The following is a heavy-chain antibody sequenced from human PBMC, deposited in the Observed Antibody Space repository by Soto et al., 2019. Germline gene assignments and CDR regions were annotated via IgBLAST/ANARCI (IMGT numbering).Heavy chain of an antibody. J-gene: IGHJ3*02. V-gene: IGHV3-64*01. CDR3: ARDVGGSHDAFDI. CDR1: GFTFSSYA. D-gene: IGHD3-10*01. Sequence: GGSLRLSCAASGFTFSSYAMHWVRQAPGKGLEYVSAISSNGGSTYYANSVKGRFTISRDNSKNTLYLQMGSLRAEDMAVYYCARDVGGSHDAFDIWGQGTMVTVSS. CDR2: ISSNGGST.